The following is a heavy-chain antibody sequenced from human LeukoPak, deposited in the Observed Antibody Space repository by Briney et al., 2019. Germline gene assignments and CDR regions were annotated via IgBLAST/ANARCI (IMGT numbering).Heavy chain of an antibody. CDR2: IYHSGST. J-gene: IGHJ3*02. V-gene: IGHV4-59*12. D-gene: IGHD3-10*01. Sequence: SETLSLTCTVSGGSISSYYWSWIRQPPGKGLEWIGYIYHSGSTYYNPSLKSRVTISVDRSKNQFSLKLSSVTAADTAVYYCARVHGSGVDIWGQGTMVTVSS. CDR1: GGSISSYY. CDR3: ARVHGSGVDI.